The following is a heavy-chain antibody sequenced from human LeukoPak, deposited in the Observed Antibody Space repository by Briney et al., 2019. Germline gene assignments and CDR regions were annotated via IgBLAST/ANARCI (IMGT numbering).Heavy chain of an antibody. V-gene: IGHV3-23*01. CDR1: GFTFRIYA. J-gene: IGHJ5*02. CDR2: ISDSGGYI. Sequence: TGGSLRLSCAASGFTFRIYAMTWVRQAPGKGLEWVSGISDSGGYIYSADSVKGRFTISRDNSKNTVYLQMNSLRGEDTAVYFCAKDGRYSGSPSWFDPWGQGTLVTVSS. D-gene: IGHD1-26*01. CDR3: AKDGRYSGSPSWFDP.